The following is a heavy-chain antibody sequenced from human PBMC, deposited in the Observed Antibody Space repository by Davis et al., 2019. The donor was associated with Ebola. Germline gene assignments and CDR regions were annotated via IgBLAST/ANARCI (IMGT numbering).Heavy chain of an antibody. Sequence: GESLKTPCAASGFDFNRYGLYWFRQAPGKGLAWISYIGAGGYHINHADSVRGRFTISRDNAKDSLSLLMDGLRDDDTAVYYCARRIILSSRGGVDVWGQGTTVTVSS. CDR2: IGAGGYHI. CDR3: ARRIILSSRGGVDV. D-gene: IGHD2-2*01. V-gene: IGHV3-48*02. CDR1: GFDFNRYG. J-gene: IGHJ6*02.